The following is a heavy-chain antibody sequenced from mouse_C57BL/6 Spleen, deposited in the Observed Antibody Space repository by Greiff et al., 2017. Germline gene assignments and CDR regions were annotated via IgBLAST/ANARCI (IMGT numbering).Heavy chain of an antibody. Sequence: QVQLQQPGAELVMPGASVKLSCTASGYTFTSYWMHWVKQRPGQGLEWIGEIDPSDSYTNYNQKFKGKSTLTVDKSSSTAYMQLSSLTSEDSAVYYCARSGGRYGYDVGLYWGQGTLVTVSA. CDR2: IDPSDSYT. V-gene: IGHV1-69*01. CDR3: ARSGGRYGYDVGLY. CDR1: GYTFTSYW. D-gene: IGHD2-2*01. J-gene: IGHJ3*01.